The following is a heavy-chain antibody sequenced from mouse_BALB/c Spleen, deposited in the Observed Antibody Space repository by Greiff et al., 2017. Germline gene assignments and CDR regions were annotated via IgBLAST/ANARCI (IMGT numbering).Heavy chain of an antibody. CDR3: ARADYRSHYYAMDY. V-gene: IGHV2-9*02. D-gene: IGHD2-14*01. CDR1: GFSLTSYG. J-gene: IGHJ4*01. CDR2: IWAGGST. Sequence: QVQLQQSGPGLVAPSQSLSITCTVSGFSLTSYGVHWVRQPPGKGLEWLGVIWAGGSTNYNSALMSRLSISKDNSKSQVFLKMNSLQTDDTAMYYCARADYRSHYYAMDYWGQGTSVTVSS.